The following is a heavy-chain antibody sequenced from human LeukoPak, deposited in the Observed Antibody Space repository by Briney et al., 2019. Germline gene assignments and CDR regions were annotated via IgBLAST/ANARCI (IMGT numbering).Heavy chain of an antibody. V-gene: IGHV4-34*01. CDR2: INHSGST. CDR1: GGSFSGYY. D-gene: IGHD3-3*01. Sequence: PSETLSLTCAVYGGSFSGYYWSWIRQPPGKGLEWIGEINHSGSTNYSLSLKSRVTISVDTSKNQFSLKLSSVTAADTAVYYCARGYDFWSGYFGKTVYYYYYGMDVWGQGTTVTISS. CDR3: ARGYDFWSGYFGKTVYYYYYGMDV. J-gene: IGHJ6*02.